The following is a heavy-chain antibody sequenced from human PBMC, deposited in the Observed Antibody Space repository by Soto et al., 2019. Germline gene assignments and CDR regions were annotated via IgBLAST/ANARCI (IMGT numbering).Heavy chain of an antibody. V-gene: IGHV5-10-1*01. Sequence: PGESLKISCQGSGYTFTNYYIAWVRQVPGKGLEWMGRIDPSDSYTKYSPSFEGHVTFSVDKSISTAYLQWSRLKASDTAMYYCAIPLAKTTPFDYWGQGSLVTVSS. CDR2: IDPSDSYT. J-gene: IGHJ4*02. CDR3: AIPLAKTTPFDY. D-gene: IGHD2-15*01. CDR1: GYTFTNYY.